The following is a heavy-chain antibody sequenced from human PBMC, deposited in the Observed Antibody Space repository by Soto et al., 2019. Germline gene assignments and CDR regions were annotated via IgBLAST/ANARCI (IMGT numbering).Heavy chain of an antibody. J-gene: IGHJ4*02. D-gene: IGHD3-3*01. CDR2: ISGSGGST. CDR1: GFTFSSYA. Sequence: GGSLRLSCAASGFTFSSYAMSWVRQAPGKGLEWVSAISGSGGSTYYADSVKGRFTISRDNSKNTLYLQMNSLRAEDTAVYYCAKDPQLRDDFWSGYSLSSYFDYWGQGTLVTVSS. V-gene: IGHV3-23*01. CDR3: AKDPQLRDDFWSGYSLSSYFDY.